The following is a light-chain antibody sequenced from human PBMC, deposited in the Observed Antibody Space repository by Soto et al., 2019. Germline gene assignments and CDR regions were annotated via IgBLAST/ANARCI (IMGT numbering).Light chain of an antibody. CDR1: QSIRSW. Sequence: DIQMTQSPSTLSASVGDRVTITCRASQSIRSWLAWYQQKAGKAPKLLIYKASSLDSGVPSRFNGSGSGTEFTLTISRLQPDDFATYYCQQYKSYWTFGQGTKVEIK. J-gene: IGKJ1*01. CDR2: KAS. CDR3: QQYKSYWT. V-gene: IGKV1-5*03.